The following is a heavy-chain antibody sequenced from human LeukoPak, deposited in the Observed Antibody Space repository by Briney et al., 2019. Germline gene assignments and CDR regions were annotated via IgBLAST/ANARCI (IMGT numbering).Heavy chain of an antibody. D-gene: IGHD1-26*01. J-gene: IGHJ4*02. V-gene: IGHV4-39*01. Sequence: SETLSLTCTVSGDSISSDIYSWGWLRQPPGKGVECIGTIYYGGSTYYTPSLKSRVTTSVDTSKNQFSLRLSSVTAADTAVYYCARLYSGSYYERDYWGQGTLVTVSS. CDR3: ARLYSGSYYERDY. CDR1: GDSISSDIYS. CDR2: IYYGGST.